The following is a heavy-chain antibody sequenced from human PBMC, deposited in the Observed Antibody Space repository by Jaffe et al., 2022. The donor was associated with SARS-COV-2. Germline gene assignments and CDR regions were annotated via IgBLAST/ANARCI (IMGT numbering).Heavy chain of an antibody. D-gene: IGHD2-2*02. V-gene: IGHV3-9*01. J-gene: IGHJ6*02. CDR2: ISWNSGSI. CDR1: GFTFDDYA. CDR3: AKVTRVPAAIKANYYYGMDV. Sequence: EVQLVESGGGLVQPGRSLRLSCAASGFTFDDYAMHWVRQAPGKGLEWVSGISWNSGSIGYADSVKGRFTISRDNAKNSLYLQMNSLRAEDTALYYCAKVTRVPAAIKANYYYGMDVWGQGTTVTVSS.